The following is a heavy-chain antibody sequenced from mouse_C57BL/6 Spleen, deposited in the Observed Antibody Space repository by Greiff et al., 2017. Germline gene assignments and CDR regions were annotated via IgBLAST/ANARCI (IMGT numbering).Heavy chain of an antibody. CDR3: ARVLYYGSSDYAMDY. D-gene: IGHD1-1*01. CDR1: GYTFTSYW. V-gene: IGHV1-69*01. J-gene: IGHJ4*01. Sequence: QVQLQQPGAELVMPGASVKLSCKASGYTFTSYWMHWVKQRPGQGLEWIGEIDPSDSYTNYNQKFKGKSTLTVDKSSSTAYMQLSSLTSEDSAVYYCARVLYYGSSDYAMDYWGQGTSVTVSS. CDR2: IDPSDSYT.